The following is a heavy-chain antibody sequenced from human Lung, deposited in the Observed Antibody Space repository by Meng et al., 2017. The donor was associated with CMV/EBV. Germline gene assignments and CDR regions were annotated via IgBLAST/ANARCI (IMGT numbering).Heavy chain of an antibody. CDR3: ARHCGGDCYPFFDY. CDR2: IYTGGSR. J-gene: IGHJ4*02. CDR1: GFSVSSNY. D-gene: IGHD2-21*01. V-gene: IGHV3-53*01. Sequence: GGSLRLSCSASGFSVSSNYISWVRQAPGKGLEWVSVIYTGGSRHYAESVKGRFTISRDNSKNTVYLEMNTLRAEDTAVYYCARHCGGDCYPFFDYWGQGTLVXVSS.